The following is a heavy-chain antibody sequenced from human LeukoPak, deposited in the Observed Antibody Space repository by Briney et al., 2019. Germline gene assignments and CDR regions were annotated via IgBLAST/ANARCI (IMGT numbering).Heavy chain of an antibody. CDR2: ISYSGGT. J-gene: IGHJ6*02. Sequence: PSETLSLTCTVSGGSLSSSNNYWGWTRQPPGKGLEWFGSISYSGGTSYNPSLRSRVTISVDTSKNQFSLKLSSVTAADTAVYYCARVVVGITMVRGASHKTSYYYYGMDVWGQGTTVTVSS. V-gene: IGHV4-39*01. D-gene: IGHD3-10*01. CDR1: GGSLSSSNNY. CDR3: ARVVVGITMVRGASHKTSYYYYGMDV.